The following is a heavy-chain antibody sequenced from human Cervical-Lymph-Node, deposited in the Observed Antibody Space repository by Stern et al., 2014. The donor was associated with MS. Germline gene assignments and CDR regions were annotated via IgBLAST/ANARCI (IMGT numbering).Heavy chain of an antibody. CDR2: IYCDDDK. Sequence: QVTLKESGPTLVKPTQTVTLTCTLSGFSLTTAGVGVGWIRQPPGKALEWLALIYCDDDKLYSPSLKNRLNITKDTPKNQVVLTMTNVDPVDPATYYCAHSRVKYCRGGTCYSSLFDYWGQGTLVSVSS. J-gene: IGHJ4*02. CDR3: AHSRVKYCRGGTCYSSLFDY. D-gene: IGHD2-15*01. V-gene: IGHV2-5*02. CDR1: GFSLTTAGVG.